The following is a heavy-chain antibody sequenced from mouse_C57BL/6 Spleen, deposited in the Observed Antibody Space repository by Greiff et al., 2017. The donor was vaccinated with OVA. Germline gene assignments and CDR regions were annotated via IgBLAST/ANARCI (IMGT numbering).Heavy chain of an antibody. J-gene: IGHJ2*01. D-gene: IGHD2-1*01. V-gene: IGHV2-9-1*01. Sequence: VQVVESGPGLVAPSQSLSITCTVSGFSLTSYAISWVRQPPGKGLEWLGVIWTGGGTNYNSALKSRLSISKDNSKSQVFLKRNSLQTEDTARYYCARNDKNYGNSLYYFDYWGQGTTLTVSS. CDR2: IWTGGGT. CDR3: ARNDKNYGNSLYYFDY. CDR1: GFSLTSYA.